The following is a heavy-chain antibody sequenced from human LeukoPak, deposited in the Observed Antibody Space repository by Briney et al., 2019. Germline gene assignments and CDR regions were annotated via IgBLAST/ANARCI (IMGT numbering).Heavy chain of an antibody. CDR1: GFTVRRNY. Sequence: GGSLRLSCAASGFTVRRNYMSWVRQAPGKGLEWVSVIYSGGSTYYADSVKGRFTISRDNSKNTLYLQMNSLRAEDTAVYYCARDIHVWGSFDYWGQGTLVTVSS. CDR2: IYSGGST. D-gene: IGHD3-16*01. CDR3: ARDIHVWGSFDY. V-gene: IGHV3-66*02. J-gene: IGHJ4*02.